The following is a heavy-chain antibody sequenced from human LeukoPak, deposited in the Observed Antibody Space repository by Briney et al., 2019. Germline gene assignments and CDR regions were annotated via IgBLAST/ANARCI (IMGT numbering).Heavy chain of an antibody. CDR1: GGTFSSYA. V-gene: IGHV1-69*01. D-gene: IGHD2-21*02. CDR2: IIPIFGTA. CDR3: ARESAYCGGDCYLMAYY. J-gene: IGHJ4*02. Sequence: SVKVSCRASGGTFSSYAISWVRQAPGQGLEWMGGIIPIFGTANYAQKFQGRVTITADESTSTAYMELSSLRSEDTAVYYCARESAYCGGDCYLMAYYWGQGTLVTVSS.